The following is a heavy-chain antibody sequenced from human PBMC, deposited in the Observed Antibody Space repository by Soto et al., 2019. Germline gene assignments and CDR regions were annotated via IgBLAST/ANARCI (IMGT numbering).Heavy chain of an antibody. CDR1: GGSISSYY. CDR2: IYYSGST. V-gene: IGHV4-59*08. J-gene: IGHJ4*02. Sequence: SETLSLTCTVSGGSISSYYWSWIRQPPGKGLEWIGYIYYSGSTNYNPSLKSRVTISVDTSKNQFSLKLSSVTAADTAVYYCARHVARWLPHGSGFDYWGQGTLVTVSS. CDR3: ARHVARWLPHGSGFDY. D-gene: IGHD5-12*01.